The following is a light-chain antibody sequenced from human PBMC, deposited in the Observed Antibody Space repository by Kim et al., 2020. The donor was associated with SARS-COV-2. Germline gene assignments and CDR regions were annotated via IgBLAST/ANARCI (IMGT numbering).Light chain of an antibody. CDR2: HAS. J-gene: IGKJ4*01. Sequence: PGASATLSCRASPRLSVSLGCYPHKPRQAPRLLIYHASNRATGIPDRFSGSGSGTDFTLTISSLGPEDFAIYYCQQRNNWPPAVTFGGGTKVDIK. V-gene: IGKV3-11*01. CDR3: QQRNNWPPAVT. CDR1: PRLSVS.